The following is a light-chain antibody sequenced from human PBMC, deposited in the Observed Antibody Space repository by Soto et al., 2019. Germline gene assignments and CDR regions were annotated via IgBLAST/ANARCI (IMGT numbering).Light chain of an antibody. CDR1: SSDVGNYDY. J-gene: IGLJ1*01. V-gene: IGLV2-11*01. Sequence: QSALTQPRSVSGSPGQSVTISCTGTSSDVGNYDYVSWYLQHPGKAPKVLISDVSRRHSGVPDRFSGSKSGNTASLTISGLLAEDEGDYYCCSYAGTSTYVFGSGTKLTVL. CDR2: DVS. CDR3: CSYAGTSTYV.